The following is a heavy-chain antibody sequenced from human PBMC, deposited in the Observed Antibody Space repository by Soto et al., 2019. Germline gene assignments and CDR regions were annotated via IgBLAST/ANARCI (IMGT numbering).Heavy chain of an antibody. CDR2: ISGSGGST. V-gene: IGHV3-23*01. Sequence: GGSLRLSCAASGFTFSSYAMSWVRQAPGKGLEWVSAISGSGGSTYYADSVKGRFTISRDNSKNTLYLQMNSLRAEDTAVYYCAKTKWFGEFDYYYGMDVWGQGTTVTVSS. CDR3: AKTKWFGEFDYYYGMDV. J-gene: IGHJ6*02. CDR1: GFTFSSYA. D-gene: IGHD3-10*01.